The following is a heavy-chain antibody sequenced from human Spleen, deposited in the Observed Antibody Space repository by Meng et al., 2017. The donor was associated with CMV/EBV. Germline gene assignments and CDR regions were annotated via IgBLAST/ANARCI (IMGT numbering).Heavy chain of an antibody. CDR1: GFTLRSYG. CDR3: ANRYSGYEDVWYFDY. CDR2: IRDDGSNT. J-gene: IGHJ4*02. V-gene: IGHV3-30*02. Sequence: GESLKISCAMSGFTLRSYGMHWVRQAPGKGLEWVAFIRDDGSNTYYADSVRGRFTISRDDSKNTLYLQMNSLRAEDTAVYYCANRYSGYEDVWYFDYWGQGTLVTVSS. D-gene: IGHD5-12*01.